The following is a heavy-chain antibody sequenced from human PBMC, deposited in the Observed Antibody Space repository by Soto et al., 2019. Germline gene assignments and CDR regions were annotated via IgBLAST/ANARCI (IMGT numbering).Heavy chain of an antibody. Sequence: ASVKVSCKASGYTFTSYGISWVRQAPGQGLEWMGWISAYNGNTNYAQKLQGRVTVTTDTSTSTAYMELRSLRSDDTAVYYCARGSRREVWYNWFDPWGQGTLVTVSS. V-gene: IGHV1-18*01. CDR3: ARGSRREVWYNWFDP. CDR1: GYTFTSYG. CDR2: ISAYNGNT. J-gene: IGHJ5*02. D-gene: IGHD2-21*01.